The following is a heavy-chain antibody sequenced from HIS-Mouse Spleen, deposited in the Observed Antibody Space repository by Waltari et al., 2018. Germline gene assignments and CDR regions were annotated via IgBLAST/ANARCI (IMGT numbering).Heavy chain of an antibody. J-gene: IGHJ3*02. CDR2: IYYSGST. CDR1: GGSISCSSYY. CDR3: AREFGLLPPISSRDYDAFDI. D-gene: IGHD3-10*01. Sequence: QLQLQESGPGLVKPSETLSRTCTVSGGSISCSSYYSVWLRQSPGKGREWIGSIYYSGSTYYNPSIKSRVTISVDTSKNQFSLKLSSVTAADTAVYYCAREFGLLPPISSRDYDAFDIWGQGTMVTVSS. V-gene: IGHV4-39*07.